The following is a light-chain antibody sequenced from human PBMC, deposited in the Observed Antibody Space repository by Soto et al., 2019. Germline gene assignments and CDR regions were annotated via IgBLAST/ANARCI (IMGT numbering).Light chain of an antibody. V-gene: IGLV2-14*01. CDR3: SSYTSSSTL. Sequence: QSVLTQPASVSVSPGQSITISCTGTSSDVGGYNYVSWYQQHPGKAPKLMIYDVSNRPSGVSNRFSGSKSGNTASLTISGLQAEDEADYYCSSYTSSSTLFGTGTKATVL. CDR2: DVS. CDR1: SSDVGGYNY. J-gene: IGLJ1*01.